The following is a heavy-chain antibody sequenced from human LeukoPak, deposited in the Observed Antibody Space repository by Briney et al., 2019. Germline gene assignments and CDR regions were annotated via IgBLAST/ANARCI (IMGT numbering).Heavy chain of an antibody. V-gene: IGHV3-15*01. CDR2: IKAKTDGGTT. J-gene: IGHJ4*02. Sequence: GGSLRLSCAASGFTFSVAWMSWVRQAPGKGLEWVGRIKAKTDGGTTDYAAPVRGRFTISRDDSKNTLYLQPNSLKTEDTAVYYCSTAVANTNGWYSYFDYWGQGTLVTVSS. CDR1: GFTFSVAW. CDR3: STAVANTNGWYSYFDY. D-gene: IGHD6-19*01.